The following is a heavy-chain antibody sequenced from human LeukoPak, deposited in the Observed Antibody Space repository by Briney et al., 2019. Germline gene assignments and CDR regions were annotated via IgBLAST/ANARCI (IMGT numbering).Heavy chain of an antibody. CDR1: GYTFTSYD. V-gene: IGHV1-8*01. CDR3: ARIFTYIRGTYGTVQGLGY. J-gene: IGHJ4*02. Sequence: ASVKVSCKASGYTFTSYDIIWVRQATGQGLEWMGWMNPNSGNTGFAQKFQGRVTMTRNTSISTAYMELSSLRSEDTAVYYCARIFTYIRGTYGTVQGLGYWGQGTLVTVSS. D-gene: IGHD3-16*01. CDR2: MNPNSGNT.